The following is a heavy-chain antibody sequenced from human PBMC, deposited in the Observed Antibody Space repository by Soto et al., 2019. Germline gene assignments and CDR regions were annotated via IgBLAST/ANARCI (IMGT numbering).Heavy chain of an antibody. CDR3: ARTSETGWFDP. CDR2: IYYSGST. Sequence: SETLSLTCTVSGGSISSGGYYWSWIRQHPGKGLEWIGYIYYSGSTYYNPSLKSRVTISVDTSKNQFSLKLSSVTAADTAVYYCARTSETGWFDPWGQGTLVTVSS. J-gene: IGHJ5*02. CDR1: GGSISSGGYY. V-gene: IGHV4-31*03.